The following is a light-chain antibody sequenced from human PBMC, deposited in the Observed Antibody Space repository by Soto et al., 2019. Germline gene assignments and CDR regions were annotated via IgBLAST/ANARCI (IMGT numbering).Light chain of an antibody. CDR3: SSLTSRTIYV. CDR1: SSDVGSYNR. Sequence: QCALTQPPSVSGSPGQSVAVSCTGTSSDVGSYNRVSWYQQPPGTAPKLMIYEVSNRPSGVPDRFSGSKSGNTASLTISGLQAEDEADYYWSSLTSRTIYVFGTLAHGHRP. J-gene: IGLJ1*01. V-gene: IGLV2-18*02. CDR2: EVS.